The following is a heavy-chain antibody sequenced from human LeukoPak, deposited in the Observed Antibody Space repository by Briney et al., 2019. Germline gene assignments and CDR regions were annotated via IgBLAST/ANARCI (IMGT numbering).Heavy chain of an antibody. CDR1: GFTFSSYG. V-gene: IGHV3-30*18. CDR2: ISYDGSNK. CDR3: AKVVPDQLLWGWFDP. Sequence: PGRSLRLSCAASGFTFSSYGMHWVRQAPGKGLEWVAVISYDGSNKYCADSVKGRFTISRDNSKNTLYLQMNSLRAEDTAVYHCAKVVPDQLLWGWFDPWGQGTLVTVSS. J-gene: IGHJ5*02. D-gene: IGHD2-2*01.